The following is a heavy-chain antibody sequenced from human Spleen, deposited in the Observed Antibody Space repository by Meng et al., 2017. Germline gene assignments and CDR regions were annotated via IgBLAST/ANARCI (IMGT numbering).Heavy chain of an antibody. V-gene: IGHV3-30*14. J-gene: IGHJ4*02. Sequence: GGPLRLSCAASGFTFSSYAMHWVRQAPGKGLEWVAVISYDGSNKYYADSVKGRFTISRDNSKNTLYLQMNSLRAEDTAVYYCASITMVRGRDSGGYWGQGTLVTVSS. D-gene: IGHD3-10*01. CDR2: ISYDGSNK. CDR1: GFTFSSYA. CDR3: ASITMVRGRDSGGY.